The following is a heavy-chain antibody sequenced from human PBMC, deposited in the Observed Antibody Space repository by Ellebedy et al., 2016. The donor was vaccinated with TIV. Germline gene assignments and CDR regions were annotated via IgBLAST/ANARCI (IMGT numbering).Heavy chain of an antibody. CDR2: IFPDNSDA. J-gene: IGHJ4*02. CDR1: GYTFTTYW. V-gene: IGHV5-51*01. D-gene: IGHD3-22*01. CDR3: ARPKSDSSGYYYLDY. Sequence: GESLKISCKGSGYTFTTYWIGWVRQMPGKGLEWMGLIFPDNSDARYGPSFQGQVIFSADKSISTAYLQWSSLKASDTAIYYCARPKSDSSGYYYLDYWGQGTLVTVSS.